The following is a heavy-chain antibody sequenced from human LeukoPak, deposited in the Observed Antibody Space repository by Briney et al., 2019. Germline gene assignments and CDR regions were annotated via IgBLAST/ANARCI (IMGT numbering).Heavy chain of an antibody. CDR2: IYHSGST. CDR3: ARRKFRPGAFDI. Sequence: SETLSLTCTVSGYSISSGSYWGWIRQPPGKGLEYIGSIYHSGSTNYNPSLKSRVTISVDTSKNQFSLKLSSVTAADTAVYYCARRKFRPGAFDIWGQGTMVTVSS. V-gene: IGHV4-38-2*02. CDR1: GYSISSGSY. D-gene: IGHD1-14*01. J-gene: IGHJ3*02.